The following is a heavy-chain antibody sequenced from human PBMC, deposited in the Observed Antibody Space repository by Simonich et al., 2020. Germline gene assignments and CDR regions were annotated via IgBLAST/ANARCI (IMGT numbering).Heavy chain of an antibody. D-gene: IGHD6-13*01. J-gene: IGHJ6*02. Sequence: QVQLQESGPGLVKPSETLSLTCAVSGYSISCGYYWGWIRQPPGKGLEWIGSSYHSGRTYYNPSLKRRVTISVDTSKNQFSLKLSSVTAADTAVYYCARVGYSNYYYYGMDVWGQGTTVTVSS. V-gene: IGHV4-38-2*01. CDR1: GYSISCGYY. CDR2: SYHSGRT. CDR3: ARVGYSNYYYYGMDV.